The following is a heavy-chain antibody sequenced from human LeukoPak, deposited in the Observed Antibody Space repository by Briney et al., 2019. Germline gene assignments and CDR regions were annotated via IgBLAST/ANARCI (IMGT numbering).Heavy chain of an antibody. V-gene: IGHV1-18*01. D-gene: IGHD4-23*01. CDR2: ISAYNGNT. Sequence: ALVKVSCKASGYTFTIYGITWVRQAPGQGLEWMGWISAYNGNTNYAQKLQGRVTMTTDTSTSTAYMELRSLRSDDTAVYYCAREGREWTGVNAFDIWGQGTMVTVSS. CDR1: GYTFTIYG. CDR3: AREGREWTGVNAFDI. J-gene: IGHJ3*02.